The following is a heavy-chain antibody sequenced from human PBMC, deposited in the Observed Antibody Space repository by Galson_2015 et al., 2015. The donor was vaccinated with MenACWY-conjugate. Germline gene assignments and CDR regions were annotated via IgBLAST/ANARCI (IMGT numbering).Heavy chain of an antibody. V-gene: IGHV4-39*01. D-gene: IGHD1-14*01. Sequence: EPLSLTCSVSVGSISGSSYYWGWIRQPPGKGLEWIGSIYYSRKTYYNMPLKSRFTKSVDTSKNQFYLKLNSVTAADTAVYYCARPRAGGKLDAFNIWGQGTMVTVSS. CDR1: VGSISGSSYY. CDR3: ARPRAGGKLDAFNI. CDR2: IYYSRKT. J-gene: IGHJ3*02.